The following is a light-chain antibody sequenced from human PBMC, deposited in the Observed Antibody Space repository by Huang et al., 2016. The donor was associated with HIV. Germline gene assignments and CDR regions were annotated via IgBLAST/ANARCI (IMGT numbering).Light chain of an antibody. CDR1: QSLLHSNGYNY. Sequence: DIVMTQSPLSLPVTPGEPAYISCRSSQSLLHSNGYNYLDWYLQKPGQSPQLLIYFRSKRTSGVPDRFSGSGSGTNFTLKISRVEAEDVGIYYCMQSVQTPPSFGPGTKVDIK. V-gene: IGKV2-28*01. J-gene: IGKJ3*01. CDR2: FRS. CDR3: MQSVQTPPS.